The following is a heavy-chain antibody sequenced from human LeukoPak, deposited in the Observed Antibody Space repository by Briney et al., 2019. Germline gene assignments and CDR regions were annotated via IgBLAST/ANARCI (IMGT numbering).Heavy chain of an antibody. CDR1: GYSFTSYW. Sequence: GESLKISCKGSGYSFTSYWIGWVRQMPGKGLEWMGIIYPGDSDTRYSPSFQGQVTISADKSISTAYLQWSSLKASDTAMYYCERHRTGGATNLHFDYWGRGTLVTVSS. CDR2: IYPGDSDT. J-gene: IGHJ4*02. D-gene: IGHD1-26*01. V-gene: IGHV5-51*01. CDR3: ERHRTGGATNLHFDY.